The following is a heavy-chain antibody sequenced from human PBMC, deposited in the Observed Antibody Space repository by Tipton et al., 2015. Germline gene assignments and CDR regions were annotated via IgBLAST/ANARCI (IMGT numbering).Heavy chain of an antibody. CDR1: SDSISKYY. V-gene: IGHV4-59*08. D-gene: IGHD4-17*01. J-gene: IGHJ4*02. CDR2: IQYSGST. Sequence: TLSLTCSVSSDSISKYYWSWIRQPPGKELEWIGYIQYSGSTNYNPSLKSRVTISVDKSKNQFSLTVTSVTAADTAVYYCARSRYTVTPDSWGQGTLVTVSS. CDR3: ARSRYTVTPDS.